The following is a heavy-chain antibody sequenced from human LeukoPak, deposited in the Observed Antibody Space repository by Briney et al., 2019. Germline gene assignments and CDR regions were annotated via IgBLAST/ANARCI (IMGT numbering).Heavy chain of an antibody. J-gene: IGHJ6*02. CDR2: IYYSGST. CDR3: ARHTAYDFWSGYYALEYYGMDV. V-gene: IGHV4-59*08. CDR1: GFTFSDYY. D-gene: IGHD3-3*01. Sequence: GSLRLSCVASGFTFSDYYMTWIRQAPGKGLEWVGYIYYSGSTNYNPSLKSRVTISVDTSKNQFSLKLSSVTAADTAVYYCARHTAYDFWSGYYALEYYGMDVWGQGTTVTVSS.